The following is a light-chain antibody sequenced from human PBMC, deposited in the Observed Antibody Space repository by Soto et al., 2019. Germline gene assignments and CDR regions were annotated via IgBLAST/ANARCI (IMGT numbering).Light chain of an antibody. CDR1: QSISNY. V-gene: IGKV1-39*01. CDR2: AAS. Sequence: DIQMTQSPFSLSAPVGDRVTITCRASQSISNYLNWYQQKQGKAPKLLIYAASTLQSGVPSRFSGSGSGTDFTLTISRLQPEDSATYYCQQSYGTPIIFGQGTRLDIK. J-gene: IGKJ5*01. CDR3: QQSYGTPII.